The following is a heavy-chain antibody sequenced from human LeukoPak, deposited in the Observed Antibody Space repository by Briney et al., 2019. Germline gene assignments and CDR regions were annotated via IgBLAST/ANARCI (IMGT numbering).Heavy chain of an antibody. V-gene: IGHV1-69*06. CDR3: ARGSKATVVTFSWDFDY. Sequence: SVKVSCKASGGTFSSYAISWVRQAPGQGLEWMGGIIPIFGTANYAQKFQGRVTITADKSTSTAYMELSSLRSEDTAVYYCARGSKATVVTFSWDFDYWGQGTLVTVSS. D-gene: IGHD4-23*01. CDR2: IIPIFGTA. J-gene: IGHJ4*02. CDR1: GGTFSSYA.